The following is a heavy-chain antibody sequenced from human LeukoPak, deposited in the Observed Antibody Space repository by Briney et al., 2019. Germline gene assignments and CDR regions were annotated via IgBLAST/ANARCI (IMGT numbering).Heavy chain of an antibody. J-gene: IGHJ5*02. Sequence: GASVKVSCKASGYTFTSYGISWVRQAPGQGLEWMGWINAYNGNTNYAQKLQGRVTMTTDTSTSTAYMELSSLRSEDTAVYYCARASRVVPAAIQWFDLWGQGALVTVSS. D-gene: IGHD2-2*01. CDR2: INAYNGNT. CDR1: GYTFTSYG. CDR3: ARASRVVPAAIQWFDL. V-gene: IGHV1-18*01.